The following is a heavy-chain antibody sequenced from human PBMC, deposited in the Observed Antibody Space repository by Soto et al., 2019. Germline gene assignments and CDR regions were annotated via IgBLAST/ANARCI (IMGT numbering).Heavy chain of an antibody. D-gene: IGHD6-19*01. CDR3: AKVQQWQHVNY. J-gene: IGHJ4*02. CDR1: GFTFSSSA. CDR2: IDGRGDTR. Sequence: PGWSLRLSCAASGFTFSSSAMSWVRHAPGKGLEWVSAIDGRGDTRYYADSVKGRFTISRDNSRNTLYLQINSLRTDDTAVYFCAKVQQWQHVNYWGQGSLVTFSS. V-gene: IGHV3-23*01.